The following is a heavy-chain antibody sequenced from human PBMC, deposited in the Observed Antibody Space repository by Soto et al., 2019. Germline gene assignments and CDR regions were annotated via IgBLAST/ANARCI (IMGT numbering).Heavy chain of an antibody. Sequence: SETLSLTCAVSGYSIRSGYYWGWIRQPPGKGLEWIGSIYHSGSTYYNPSLKSRVTISVDTSKNQFSLKLSSVTAADTAVYYCASVLWFGELLYYFDSWGQGTPVTVSS. V-gene: IGHV4-38-2*01. CDR2: IYHSGST. CDR1: GYSIRSGYY. D-gene: IGHD3-10*01. CDR3: ASVLWFGELLYYFDS. J-gene: IGHJ4*02.